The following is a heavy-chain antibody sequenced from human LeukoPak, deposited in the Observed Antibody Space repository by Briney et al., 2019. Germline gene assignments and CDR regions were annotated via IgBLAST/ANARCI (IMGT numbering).Heavy chain of an antibody. CDR1: GGSISSYY. J-gene: IGHJ4*02. CDR3: ARWWAAAGNFDY. CDR2: IYHSGST. D-gene: IGHD6-13*01. Sequence: PSETLSLTCTVSGGSISSYYWSWIRQPPGKGLEWIGYIYHSGSTNYNPSLKSRVTISVDTSKNQFSLKLSSVTAADTAVYYCARWWAAAGNFDYWGQGTLVTVSS. V-gene: IGHV4-59*01.